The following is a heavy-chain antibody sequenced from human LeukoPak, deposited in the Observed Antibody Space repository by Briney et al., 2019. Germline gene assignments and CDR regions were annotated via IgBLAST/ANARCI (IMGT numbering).Heavy chain of an antibody. CDR2: LIENGATT. CDR3: ARDLMDDYVWGSYRPSSYYFDY. D-gene: IGHD3-16*02. CDR1: GFTFSSHA. V-gene: IGHV3-23*01. Sequence: GGSLRLSCAASGFTFSSHAMSWVRRAPGKGLEWVSGLIENGATTYYADSVKGRFTISRDNSRNTMYLQMNSLRAEDTAVYYCARDLMDDYVWGSYRPSSYYFDYWGQGTLVTVSS. J-gene: IGHJ4*02.